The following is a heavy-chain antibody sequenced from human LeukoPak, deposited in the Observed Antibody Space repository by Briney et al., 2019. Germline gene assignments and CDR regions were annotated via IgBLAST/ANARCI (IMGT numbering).Heavy chain of an antibody. Sequence: PGGSLRLSCAASGFTFSNQAMSWVRQAPGKGLEWVSAISGSGDGTYYADSVKGRFTISRDNSMNAVYLQMNSLRAEDTAVYYCAKDTTRIAAAGIADYWGQGTLVTVSS. J-gene: IGHJ4*02. CDR2: ISGSGDGT. V-gene: IGHV3-23*01. CDR1: GFTFSNQA. D-gene: IGHD6-13*01. CDR3: AKDTTRIAAAGIADY.